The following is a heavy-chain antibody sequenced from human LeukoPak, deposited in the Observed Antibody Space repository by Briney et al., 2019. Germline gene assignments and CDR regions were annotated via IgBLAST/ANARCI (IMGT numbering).Heavy chain of an antibody. J-gene: IGHJ4*02. CDR2: ISGSGGSS. D-gene: IGHD5-18*01. Sequence: GGSLRLSCAASGFTFSNYAMSWVRQAPGKGLEWVSLISGSGGSSHYADSVKGRFTISRDNSKNTLYLQMRSLRAEDTAVYYCAKEEDNYGYEGLDYWGQGTLVTVSS. CDR1: GFTFSNYA. CDR3: AKEEDNYGYEGLDY. V-gene: IGHV3-23*01.